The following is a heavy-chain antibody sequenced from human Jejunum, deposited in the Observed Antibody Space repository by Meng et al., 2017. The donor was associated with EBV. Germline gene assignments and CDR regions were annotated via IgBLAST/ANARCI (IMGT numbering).Heavy chain of an antibody. V-gene: IGHV3-20*01. Sequence: EMEVAESGGGGVRPGGSLGLSCVASGFTLEDYGMNWVRQVPGKGLEWVATINWDGRRTGYADSVKGRFTISRDNAKNSLYLQMNSLRAEDAALYHCARDKRGAGYCHDYWGQGTLVTVSS. CDR1: GFTLEDYG. J-gene: IGHJ4*02. CDR2: INWDGRRT. CDR3: ARDKRGAGYCHDY. D-gene: IGHD2-2*03.